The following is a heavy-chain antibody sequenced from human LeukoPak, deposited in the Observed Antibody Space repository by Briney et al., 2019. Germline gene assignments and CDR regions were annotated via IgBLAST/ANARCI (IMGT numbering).Heavy chain of an antibody. Sequence: VASVKVSCKVSGYTFTTYYIHWVRQAPGQGLEWMGIINPSGGTTNYAQKFQGRVTMTRDMSTSTVYMELSSLRSEDTAVYYCARDHQYGDYDGTFDYWGQGTLVTVSS. CDR1: GYTFTTYY. CDR2: INPSGGTT. D-gene: IGHD4-17*01. CDR3: ARDHQYGDYDGTFDY. V-gene: IGHV1-46*01. J-gene: IGHJ4*02.